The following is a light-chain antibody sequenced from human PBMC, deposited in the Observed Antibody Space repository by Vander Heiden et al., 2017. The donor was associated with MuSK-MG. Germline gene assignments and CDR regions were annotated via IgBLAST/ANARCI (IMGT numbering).Light chain of an antibody. CDR1: NIGGKS. Sequence: SSVLTQPPSVSVAPGATARIPCGGDNIGGKSVHWYQQKPVQAPVLVIYYDNERPSGIPERFSGSNSGDTATLTISRVDAVDEADYYCQVWDRDSDHPVFGAGTKVTAL. CDR2: YDN. V-gene: IGLV3-21*04. CDR3: QVWDRDSDHPV. J-gene: IGLJ1*01.